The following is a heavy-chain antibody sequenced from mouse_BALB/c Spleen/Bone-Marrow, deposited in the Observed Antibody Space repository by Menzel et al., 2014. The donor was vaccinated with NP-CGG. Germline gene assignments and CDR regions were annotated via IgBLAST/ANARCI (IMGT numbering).Heavy chain of an antibody. CDR1: GYSITSGYS. CDR3: ARSRRQLGPPFDY. D-gene: IGHD3-2*01. J-gene: IGHJ2*01. Sequence: EVKLVESGPDLVKPSQSLSLPCTVTGYSITSGYSWHWIRPFPGNKLEWMGYIHYSGSTNYNPSLKSRISITRDTSKNQFFLQLNSVTTEDTATYYCARSRRQLGPPFDYWGQGTTLTVSS. V-gene: IGHV3-1*02. CDR2: IHYSGST.